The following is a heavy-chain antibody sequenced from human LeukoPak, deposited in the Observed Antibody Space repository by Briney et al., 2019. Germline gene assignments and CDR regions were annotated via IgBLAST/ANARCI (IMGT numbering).Heavy chain of an antibody. CDR3: ATRAPRYCRSTSCYWGRASWFDP. CDR2: INHSGST. Sequence: SETLSLTCAVYGGSFSGYYWSWIRQPPGKGLEWIGEINHSGSTNYNPSLKSRVTISVDTSKNQFSLKLSSVTAADTAVYYCATRAPRYCRSTSCYWGRASWFDPWGQGTLVTVSS. J-gene: IGHJ5*02. CDR1: GGSFSGYY. D-gene: IGHD2-2*01. V-gene: IGHV4-34*01.